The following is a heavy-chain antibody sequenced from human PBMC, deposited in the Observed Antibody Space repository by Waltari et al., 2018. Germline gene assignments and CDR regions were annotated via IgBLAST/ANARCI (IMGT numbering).Heavy chain of an antibody. CDR3: ARGRVNGYMDV. CDR1: ALSFSRYR. J-gene: IGHJ6*03. CDR2: ISTSSSPI. V-gene: IGHV3-48*04. Sequence: VQLVEPGGGVVQPGGSLRPSRAASALSFSRYRMNWFRQAPGKGLEWISYISTSSSPIYYADSVKGRFTISRDNAKNSLYLQMNSLRAEDTAVYYCARGRVNGYMDVWGKGTTVTVSS. D-gene: IGHD3-10*01.